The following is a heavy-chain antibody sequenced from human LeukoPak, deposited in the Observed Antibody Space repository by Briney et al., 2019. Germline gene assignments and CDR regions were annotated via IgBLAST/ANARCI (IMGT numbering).Heavy chain of an antibody. D-gene: IGHD2-15*01. CDR2: INPNSGGT. CDR1: GYTFTGYY. Sequence: GASVKVSCKASGYTFTGYYMHWVRQAPGQGLEWMARINPNSGGTNYAQKFQGRVTMNRDTSISTAYMELSRLRSDDTAVHYCASYCSGGSCYSRSFDYWGQGTLVTVSS. CDR3: ASYCSGGSCYSRSFDY. V-gene: IGHV1-2*06. J-gene: IGHJ4*02.